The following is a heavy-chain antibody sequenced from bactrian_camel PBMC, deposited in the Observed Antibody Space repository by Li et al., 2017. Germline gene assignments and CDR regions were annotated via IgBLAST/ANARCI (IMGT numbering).Heavy chain of an antibody. Sequence: HVQLVESGGGSVQAGASLRLSCKASGNTIENHAMGWFRRVPGGQREGVAAIAKDDYTHTYASSVEGRFTISRDNAKNTLYLQMNSLKSEDTALYYCVTELTHYMYWGQGTQVTVS. CDR3: VTELTHYMY. CDR2: IAKDDYTH. J-gene: IGHJ4*01. CDR1: GNTIENHA. V-gene: IGHV3S54*01. D-gene: IGHD2*01.